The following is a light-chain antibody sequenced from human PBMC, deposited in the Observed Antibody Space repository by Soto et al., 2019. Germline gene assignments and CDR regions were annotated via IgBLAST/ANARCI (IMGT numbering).Light chain of an antibody. Sequence: QSVLTQPASVSGSPGQSITISCTGTSSDVGGYNYVSWYQQYPGKAPKLMIYDVSNRPSGVSNRFSGSKSGNTASLTISGLQAEDEADYYCSSYTRSRTRVFGTGTKLTVL. CDR1: SSDVGGYNY. CDR2: DVS. CDR3: SSYTRSRTRV. J-gene: IGLJ1*01. V-gene: IGLV2-14*01.